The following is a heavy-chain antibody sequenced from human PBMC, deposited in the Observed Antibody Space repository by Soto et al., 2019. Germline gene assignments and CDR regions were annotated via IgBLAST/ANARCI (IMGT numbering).Heavy chain of an antibody. D-gene: IGHD3-22*01. J-gene: IGHJ3*02. V-gene: IGHV3-15*01. CDR3: TTDQELVVVITLNDAFDI. CDR1: GFTFSNAW. Sequence: PGGSLRLSCAASGFTFSNAWMSWVRQAPGKGLEWVGRIKSKTDGGTTDYAAPVKGRFTISRDDSKNTLYLQMNSLKTEDTAVYYCTTDQELVVVITLNDAFDIWGQGTMVTVPS. CDR2: IKSKTDGGTT.